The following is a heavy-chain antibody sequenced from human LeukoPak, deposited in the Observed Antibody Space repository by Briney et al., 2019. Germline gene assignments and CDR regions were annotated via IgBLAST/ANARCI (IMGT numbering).Heavy chain of an antibody. D-gene: IGHD5-12*01. J-gene: IGHJ4*02. CDR2: ISYDGSNK. CDR3: AKEELGSGYALTDY. V-gene: IGHV3-30*18. Sequence: GGSLRLSCAASGFTFSSYGMHWVRQAPGKGLEWVAVISYDGSNKYYADSVKGRFTISRDNSKNTLYLQMNSLRAEDTAVYYCAKEELGSGYALTDYWGQGTLVTVSS. CDR1: GFTFSSYG.